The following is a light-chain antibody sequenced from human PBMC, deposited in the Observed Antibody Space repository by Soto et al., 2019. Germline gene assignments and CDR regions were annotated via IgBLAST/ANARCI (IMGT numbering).Light chain of an antibody. Sequence: DIQMTQSPSSLSASVGDRVTITCRASQSISSYLNWYQQKPGKAPKLLIYAACSLQSGVPSRFSGSGSGTDFTLTISSLQPEDFATYYCQQSYSTPPTFSQGTKLEIK. CDR2: AAC. CDR3: QQSYSTPPT. CDR1: QSISSY. V-gene: IGKV1-39*01. J-gene: IGKJ2*01.